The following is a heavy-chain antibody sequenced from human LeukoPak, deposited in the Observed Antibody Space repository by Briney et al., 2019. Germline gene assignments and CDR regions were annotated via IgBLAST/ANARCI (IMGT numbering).Heavy chain of an antibody. J-gene: IGHJ3*02. CDR3: ARDPYYYDSSGYSASHAFDI. D-gene: IGHD3-22*01. V-gene: IGHV4-59*01. Sequence: PSETLSLTCTVSGGSISSYYWSWIRQPPGKGLEWMGYIYYSGSTNYNPSLKRRVTISVDTSKNQFSLKLSSVTAADTAVYYCARDPYYYDSSGYSASHAFDIWGQGTMVTVSS. CDR1: GGSISSYY. CDR2: IYYSGST.